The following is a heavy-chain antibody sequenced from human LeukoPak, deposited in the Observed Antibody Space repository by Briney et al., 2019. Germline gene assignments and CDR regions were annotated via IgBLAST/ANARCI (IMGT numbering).Heavy chain of an antibody. V-gene: IGHV5-51*01. CDR3: ARLYYYDSSGYRDYYYYYGMDV. Sequence: GESLKISCKGSGYSFTSYWIGWVRQMPGKGLEWVGIIYPGDSDTRYSPSFQGQVTISADKSIGTAYLQWSSLKASDTAMYYCARLYYYDSSGYRDYYYYYGMDVWGQGTTVTVSS. J-gene: IGHJ6*02. CDR2: IYPGDSDT. D-gene: IGHD3-22*01. CDR1: GYSFTSYW.